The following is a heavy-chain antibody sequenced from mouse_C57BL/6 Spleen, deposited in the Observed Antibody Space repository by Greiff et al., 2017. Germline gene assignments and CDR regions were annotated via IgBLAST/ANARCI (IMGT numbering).Heavy chain of an antibody. CDR2: IYPSDSET. Sequence: QVQLQQPGAELVRPGSSVKLSCKASGYTFTSYWMDWVKQRPGQGLEWIGNIYPSDSETHYNQKFKDKATLTVDKSSSTAYMQLSSLTSEDSAVYDCARCRGDIYYDYDGVMDYWGQGTSVTVSS. J-gene: IGHJ4*01. CDR1: GYTFTSYW. D-gene: IGHD2-4*01. CDR3: ARCRGDIYYDYDGVMDY. V-gene: IGHV1-61*01.